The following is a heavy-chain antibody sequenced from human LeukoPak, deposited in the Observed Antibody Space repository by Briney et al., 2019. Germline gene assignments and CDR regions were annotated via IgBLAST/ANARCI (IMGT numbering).Heavy chain of an antibody. D-gene: IGHD3-16*01. Sequence: GGSLRLSCAASGFTFSSYWMNWARQAPGKGLEWAASTNHNGNVNYYVDSVKGRFTISRDNAKNSLYLQMSNLRAEDTAVYFCARGGGLDVWGQGATVTVSS. CDR2: TNHNGNVN. J-gene: IGHJ6*02. CDR3: ARGGGLDV. CDR1: GFTFSSYW. V-gene: IGHV3-7*03.